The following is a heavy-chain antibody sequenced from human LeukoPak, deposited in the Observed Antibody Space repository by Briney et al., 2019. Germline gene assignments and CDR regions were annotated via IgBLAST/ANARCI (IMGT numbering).Heavy chain of an antibody. CDR3: ARRLWFGALGGMDV. CDR2: INHSGST. V-gene: IGHV4-34*01. CDR1: GGSFSGYY. Sequence: PSETLSLTCAVYGGSFSGYYWSRIRQPPGKGLEWIGEINHSGSTNYNPSLKSRVTISVDTSKNQFSLKLSSVTAADTAVYYCARRLWFGALGGMDVWGQGTTVTVSS. J-gene: IGHJ6*02. D-gene: IGHD3-10*01.